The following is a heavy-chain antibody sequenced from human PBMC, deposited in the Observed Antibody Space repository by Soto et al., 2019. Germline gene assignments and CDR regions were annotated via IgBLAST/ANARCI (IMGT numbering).Heavy chain of an antibody. CDR2: IYYSGST. CDR1: GGSISSSSYY. CDR3: ARLEHDYGDPWFDP. J-gene: IGHJ5*02. Sequence: QLQLQESGPGLVKPSETLSLTCTVSGGSISSSSYYWGWIRQPPGKGLEWIGSIYYSGSTYYNPSLKSRVTISVDTSKNQFSLKLRSVTAADTAVYYCARLEHDYGDPWFDPWGQGTLVTVSS. V-gene: IGHV4-39*01. D-gene: IGHD4-17*01.